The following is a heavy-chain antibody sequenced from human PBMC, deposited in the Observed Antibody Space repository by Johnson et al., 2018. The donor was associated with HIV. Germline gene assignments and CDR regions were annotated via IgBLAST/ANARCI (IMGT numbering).Heavy chain of an antibody. J-gene: IGHJ3*02. Sequence: QVQLVESGGGLVQPGASLRLSCAASGFMFSNYYMSWIRQAQGKGLECVSYISSSGSTISYADSVKGRFTISRDKAKNSLYLQMNSLRAEDTALYYCARDWNPVAVAGAQYAFDIWGQGTMVTVSS. D-gene: IGHD6-19*01. CDR2: ISSSGSTI. CDR1: GFMFSNYY. V-gene: IGHV3-11*01. CDR3: ARDWNPVAVAGAQYAFDI.